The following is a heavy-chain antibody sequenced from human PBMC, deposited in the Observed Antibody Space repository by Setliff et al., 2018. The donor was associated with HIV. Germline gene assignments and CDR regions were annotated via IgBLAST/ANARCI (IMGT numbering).Heavy chain of an antibody. J-gene: IGHJ4*02. V-gene: IGHV4-38-2*01. CDR2: IRSSGDT. CDR3: TIPASSLAPN. Sequence: SETLSLTCDVSGYSISSGYYWGWIRQPPGKGLEWIASIRSSGDTYYNPSLQSRVIISVDTSNNQISLKLTSVTAADTAVYYCTIPASSLAPNWGRGTQVTVSS. CDR1: GYSISSGYY.